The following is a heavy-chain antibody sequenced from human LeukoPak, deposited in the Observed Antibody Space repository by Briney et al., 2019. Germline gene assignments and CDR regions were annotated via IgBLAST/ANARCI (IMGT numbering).Heavy chain of an antibody. J-gene: IGHJ4*02. Sequence: WVRRAQGGGLEWIGSINYGGRTYYSPSIKSRVTISVDTSKHQFSLKLSSVTAAETAVYYCARHWVTMVRGVISPPQNWGQGTLVTVSS. V-gene: IGHV4-39*01. CDR3: ARHWVTMVRGVISPPQN. CDR2: INYGGRT. D-gene: IGHD3-10*01.